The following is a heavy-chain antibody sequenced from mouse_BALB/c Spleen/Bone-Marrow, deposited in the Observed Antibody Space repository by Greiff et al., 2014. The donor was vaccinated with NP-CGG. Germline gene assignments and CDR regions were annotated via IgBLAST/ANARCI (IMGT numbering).Heavy chain of an antibody. Sequence: EVQLQQSGAELVKPGASVKLSCTASGFNIKDTYMHWVKQRPEQGLEWIGRIDTANGNTKYDPKFQGKATITADTSSNTAYLQLSSLTSEDTAVYYCARWEYYAMDYWGQGTSVTVSP. CDR3: ARWEYYAMDY. CDR2: IDTANGNT. CDR1: GFNIKDTY. J-gene: IGHJ4*01. D-gene: IGHD4-1*01. V-gene: IGHV14-3*02.